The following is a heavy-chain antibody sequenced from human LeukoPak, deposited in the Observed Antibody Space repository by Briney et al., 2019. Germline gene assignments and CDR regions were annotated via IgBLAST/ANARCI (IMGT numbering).Heavy chain of an antibody. CDR2: ISGGGGTT. CDR3: ARGHSSGWYYFDY. J-gene: IGHJ4*02. Sequence: GGSLRLSCAASGFTFSNYAMTWVRQAPGRGLEWVSTISGGGGTTHYADSVKGRFIITRDNSKNTLSLQMNSLRAEDTAVYYCARGHSSGWYYFDYWGQGTLVTVSS. CDR1: GFTFSNYA. V-gene: IGHV3-23*01. D-gene: IGHD6-19*01.